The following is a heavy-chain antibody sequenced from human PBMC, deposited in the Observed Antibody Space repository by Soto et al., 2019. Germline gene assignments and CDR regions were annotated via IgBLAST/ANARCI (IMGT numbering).Heavy chain of an antibody. CDR2: ISGDGVHT. CDR1: GFTFSRYW. D-gene: IGHD3-10*01. Sequence: EVQLAESGGGLIQPGGSLRLSCATSGFTFSRYWIHWVRQAPGEGLVWVSRISGDGVHTDYAESVKGRFTVSRDIAKSTGYLQMNNLRAEDTAIYYCTRGPRPSSVGTGAFWGQGTLVTVSS. CDR3: TRGPRPSSVGTGAF. V-gene: IGHV3-74*01. J-gene: IGHJ4*02.